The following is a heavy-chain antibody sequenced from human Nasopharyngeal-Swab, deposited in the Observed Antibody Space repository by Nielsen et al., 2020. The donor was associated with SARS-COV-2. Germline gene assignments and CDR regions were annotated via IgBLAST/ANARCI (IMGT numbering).Heavy chain of an antibody. CDR2: ITWNSGNK. D-gene: IGHD5-18*01. Sequence: LKISCAASGFTFSSYSINWVRQAPGKGLEWVSGITWNSGNKGYAESVQGRFTISRDNAKNSLYLQMNSLRAEDTALYYCAKARRTDTYGFECFDYWGQGTLVTVSS. CDR3: AKARRTDTYGFECFDY. CDR1: GFTFSSYS. V-gene: IGHV3-9*01. J-gene: IGHJ4*02.